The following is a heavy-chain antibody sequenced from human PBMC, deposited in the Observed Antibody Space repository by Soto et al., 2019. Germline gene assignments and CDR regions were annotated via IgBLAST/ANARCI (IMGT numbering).Heavy chain of an antibody. D-gene: IGHD3-10*01. V-gene: IGHV1-2*02. CDR2: INPKTGDT. Sequence: VQLVQSGAEVKKPGASVKVSCKASGYTFSGYYIHWVRQAPGQGLEWMGWINPKTGDTNYAQKFQGRVAMTRDTSVNAAYMELSWLKSDDTAVFYCARDLIRRGLQFYYYYGMDVWGQGTTVTVSS. CDR3: ARDLIRRGLQFYYYYGMDV. J-gene: IGHJ6*02. CDR1: GYTFSGYY.